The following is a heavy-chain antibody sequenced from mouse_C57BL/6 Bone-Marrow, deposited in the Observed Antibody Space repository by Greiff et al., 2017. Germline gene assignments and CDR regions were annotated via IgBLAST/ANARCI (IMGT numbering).Heavy chain of an antibody. V-gene: IGHV1-81*01. Sequence: QVQLQQSGAELARPGASVKLSCKASGYTFTSYGISWVKQRTGQGLEWIGEIYPRSGNTYYNEKFKGKATLTADKSSSTAYMELRSLTSEDSAVDFCARYRATWFAYWGQGTLVTVSA. CDR2: IYPRSGNT. J-gene: IGHJ3*01. CDR1: GYTFTSYG. D-gene: IGHD3-1*01. CDR3: ARYRATWFAY.